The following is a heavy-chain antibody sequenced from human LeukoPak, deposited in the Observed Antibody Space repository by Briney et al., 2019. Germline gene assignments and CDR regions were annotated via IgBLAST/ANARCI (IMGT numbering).Heavy chain of an antibody. CDR2: IWYDGSNK. D-gene: IGHD3-22*01. CDR3: AKDRATGGYYGDY. Sequence: GGSLRLSCAASGFTFSSYGMHWVRQAPGKGLEWVAVIWYDGSNKYYADSVKGRFTISRDNSKNTLYLQMNSLRAEDTAAYYCAKDRATGGYYGDYWGQGTLVTVSS. V-gene: IGHV3-33*06. J-gene: IGHJ4*02. CDR1: GFTFSSYG.